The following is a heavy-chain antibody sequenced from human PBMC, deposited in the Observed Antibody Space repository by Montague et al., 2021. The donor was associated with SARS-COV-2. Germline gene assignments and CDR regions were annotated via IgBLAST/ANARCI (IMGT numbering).Heavy chain of an antibody. CDR3: ARDRGDLDGCYSAWFDP. V-gene: IGHV4-61*03. CDR1: GASISTGSDY. Sequence: SETLSLTCTVSGASISTGSDYWTWIRQRPGRGLEWIGNFYYSGGSTYNPSLKSRVTISADTSKNLFSLKLKSVTASDTAVYYCARDRGDLDGCYSAWFDPWGQGTLVTVSS. CDR2: FYYSGGS. D-gene: IGHD4-23*01. J-gene: IGHJ5*02.